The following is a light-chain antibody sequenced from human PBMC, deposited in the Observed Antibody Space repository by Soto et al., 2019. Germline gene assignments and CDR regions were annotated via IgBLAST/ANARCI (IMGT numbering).Light chain of an antibody. CDR1: QSVSSN. CDR2: SAS. CDR3: QQYNKWPLT. Sequence: ELMLSKSPGTLSLTPGERATLSCGASQSVSSNYLAWYQQKPGHTPRLLIYSASIGATGTPARFSGSGSGSDFTLTISSLQSEDFAVYYCQQYNKWPLTFGPGTKVDN. J-gene: IGKJ3*01. V-gene: IGKV3-15*01.